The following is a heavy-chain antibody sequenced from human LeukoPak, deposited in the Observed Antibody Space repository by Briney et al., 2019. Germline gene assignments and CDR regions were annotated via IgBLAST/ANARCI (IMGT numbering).Heavy chain of an antibody. CDR1: GYTFTGYY. V-gene: IGHV1-2*06. D-gene: IGHD3-16*02. J-gene: IGHJ4*02. Sequence: ASVKVSCKASGYTFTGYYMHWVRQAPGQGLEWMGRINPNSGGTNYAQKFQGRVTMTRDTSISTAYMELSRLRSDETAVYYCARERHDYVWGSYRYSIDYWGQGTLVTVSS. CDR3: ARERHDYVWGSYRYSIDY. CDR2: INPNSGGT.